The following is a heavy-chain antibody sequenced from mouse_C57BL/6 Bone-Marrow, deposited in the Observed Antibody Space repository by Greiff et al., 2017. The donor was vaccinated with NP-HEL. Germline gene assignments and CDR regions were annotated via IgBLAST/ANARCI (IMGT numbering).Heavy chain of an antibody. CDR1: GFTFSSYA. D-gene: IGHD2-4*01. V-gene: IGHV5-4*03. CDR3: ARGGGYDYDPWFAY. J-gene: IGHJ3*01. CDR2: ISDGGSYT. Sequence: EVKLMESGGGLVKPGGSLKLSCAASGFTFSSYAMSWVRQTPEKRLEWVATISDGGSYTYYPDNVKGRFTISRDNAKNNLYLQMSHLKSEDTAMYYCARGGGYDYDPWFAYWGQGTLVTVSA.